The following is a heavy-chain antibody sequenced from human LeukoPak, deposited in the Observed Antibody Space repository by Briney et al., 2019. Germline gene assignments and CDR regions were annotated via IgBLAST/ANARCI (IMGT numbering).Heavy chain of an antibody. CDR2: IYYSGST. D-gene: IGHD3-22*01. Sequence: SETLSLTCTVSDGSISSSSYYWGWIRQPPGKGLEWIGSIYYSGSTYYNPSLKSRVTISVDTSKSQFSLTLISVTAADTAVYFCARDQVDYDIPDHFDYWGKGTLVTVSS. V-gene: IGHV4-39*07. CDR1: DGSISSSSYY. J-gene: IGHJ4*02. CDR3: ARDQVDYDIPDHFDY.